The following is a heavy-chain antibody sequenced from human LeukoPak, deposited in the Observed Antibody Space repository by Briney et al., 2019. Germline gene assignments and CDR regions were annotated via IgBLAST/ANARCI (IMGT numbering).Heavy chain of an antibody. Sequence: SETLSLTCTVSGGSISSGSYYWSWIRQPAGKGLEWIGSIYYSGSTYYNPSLKSRVTISVDTSKNQFSLKLSSVTAADTAVYYCARVRIQLWSPHFDYWGQGTLVTVSS. V-gene: IGHV4-39*07. CDR1: GGSISSGSYY. J-gene: IGHJ4*02. CDR2: IYYSGST. CDR3: ARVRIQLWSPHFDY. D-gene: IGHD5-18*01.